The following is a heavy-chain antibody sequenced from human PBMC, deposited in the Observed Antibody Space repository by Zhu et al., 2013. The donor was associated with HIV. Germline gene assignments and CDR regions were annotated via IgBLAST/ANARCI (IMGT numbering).Heavy chain of an antibody. D-gene: IGHD2-21*01. CDR2: INPTSAGT. CDR1: GYTLTDYY. V-gene: IGHV1-2*02. Sequence: QVQLVQAGAEVKKPGASVKVSCKTSGYTLTDYYIHWVRQAPGQGLEWMGWINPTSAGTKYAQKFQGRVTMTRDTSINTAYMELSRLRFDDTAVYFCARAASKHCGRRRCFWGTQNLWGQGTKVTV. J-gene: IGHJ3*01. CDR3: ARAASKHCGRRRCFWGTQNL.